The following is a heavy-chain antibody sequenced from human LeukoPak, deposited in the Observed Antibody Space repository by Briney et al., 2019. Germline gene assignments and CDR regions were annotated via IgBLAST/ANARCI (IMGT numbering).Heavy chain of an antibody. Sequence: ASVKVSCKTSGYTLTSYGVSWGRQAPGRGLEWIGWIYTYNIHTNYAQNLHGRVTMTTDTSTSTAYMELRSLTSDDTALYYCASADDYGGNPGAFDIWGQGTMVTVSS. V-gene: IGHV1-18*01. J-gene: IGHJ3*02. CDR2: IYTYNIHT. CDR1: GYTLTSYG. D-gene: IGHD4-23*01. CDR3: ASADDYGGNPGAFDI.